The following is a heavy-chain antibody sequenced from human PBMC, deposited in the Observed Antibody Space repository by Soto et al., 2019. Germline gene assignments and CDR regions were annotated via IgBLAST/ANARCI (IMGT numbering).Heavy chain of an antibody. CDR3: ATPSIYGSGSYYKYYFDY. V-gene: IGHV1-69*04. Sequence: SVKVSCKASGYTFTCYAMHCVRQAPGQRLEWMGRINPILGKANYAQKFQGRVTITTDKSTSTAYMELSSLRSEDTAVYYCATPSIYGSGSYYKYYFDYWGQGTLVTVSS. D-gene: IGHD3-10*01. CDR1: GYTFTCYA. J-gene: IGHJ4*02. CDR2: INPILGKA.